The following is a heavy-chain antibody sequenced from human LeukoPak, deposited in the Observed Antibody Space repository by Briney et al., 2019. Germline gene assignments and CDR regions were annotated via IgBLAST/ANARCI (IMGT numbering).Heavy chain of an antibody. Sequence: ASVKVSCKASGGTFSSYAISWVRQAPGQGLEWMGIINPSGGSTSYAQKFQGRVTMTRDTSTSTVYMELSSLRSEDTAVYYCARFFYLGGTGYYDSSGYYDYWGQGTLVTVSS. V-gene: IGHV1-46*01. D-gene: IGHD3-22*01. CDR3: ARFFYLGGTGYYDSSGYYDY. CDR2: INPSGGST. J-gene: IGHJ4*02. CDR1: GGTFSSYA.